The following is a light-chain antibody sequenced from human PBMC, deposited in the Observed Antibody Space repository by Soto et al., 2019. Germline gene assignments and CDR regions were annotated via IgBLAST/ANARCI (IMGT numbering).Light chain of an antibody. Sequence: IVLTQSPGTLSLSPGERATLSCRASQSVSNNYLAWYQQKPGQAPRLLIYGAYNRATGIPDRFSGSGSGTDFTLTIRRLEPEDFAVYYCKQYTGLPRTFGQGTKVDIK. V-gene: IGKV3-20*01. CDR3: KQYTGLPRT. CDR2: GAY. J-gene: IGKJ1*01. CDR1: QSVSNNY.